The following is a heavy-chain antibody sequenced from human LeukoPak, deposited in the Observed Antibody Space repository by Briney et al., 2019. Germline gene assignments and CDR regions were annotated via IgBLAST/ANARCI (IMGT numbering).Heavy chain of an antibody. CDR1: GGSFSGYY. CDR3: ARGPREDNPLAAAVILDFDY. D-gene: IGHD6-13*01. Sequence: LETLSLTCAVYGGSFSGYYWSWLRQPPAKGLDCIGEINHTGSTNHNPSLKSRVTISVDTSKNQFSLKLSSVTAADTAVYYCARGPREDNPLAAAVILDFDYWGQGTLVTVSS. V-gene: IGHV4-34*01. J-gene: IGHJ4*02. CDR2: INHTGST.